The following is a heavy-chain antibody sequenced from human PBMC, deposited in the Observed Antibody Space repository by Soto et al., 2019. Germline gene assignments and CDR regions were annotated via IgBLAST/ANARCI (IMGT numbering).Heavy chain of an antibody. D-gene: IGHD5-12*01. CDR2: IHHSGGT. CDR1: GGPVSNNNW. J-gene: IGHJ4*02. Sequence: QVQLQESGPGLVKPSGTLSLSCAVSGGPVSNNNWWSWVRQSPGNGLEWIGEIHHSGGTSYNPSLESRATLSVDKSKNELSLRLNYVTAADTAVYYCTKNSAYALDYWGLGILVTVSS. CDR3: TKNSAYALDY. V-gene: IGHV4-4*02.